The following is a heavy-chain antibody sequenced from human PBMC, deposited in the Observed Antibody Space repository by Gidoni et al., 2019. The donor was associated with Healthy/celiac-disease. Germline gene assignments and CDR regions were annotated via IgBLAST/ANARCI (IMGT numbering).Heavy chain of an antibody. D-gene: IGHD3-22*01. CDR2: ISSNEGST. J-gene: IGHJ4*02. V-gene: IGHV3-64*01. CDR1: GFPFSGYA. Sequence: EVQPVETGGGLVQTGGCLRLSCAASGFPFSGYAMQWVRPAPGKGLEYVSAISSNEGSTYYANSLKGRFTISRDNSKNTLYLQMGNLRAEDMAVYYCAIGDSSLDWGQGTLVTVSS. CDR3: AIGDSSLD.